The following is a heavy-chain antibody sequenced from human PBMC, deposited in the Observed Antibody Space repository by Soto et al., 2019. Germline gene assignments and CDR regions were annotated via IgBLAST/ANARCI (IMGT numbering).Heavy chain of an antibody. CDR2: IGSAHDP. CDR3: AREETAWPLAYGLDV. V-gene: IGHV3-13*05. D-gene: IGHD2-21*02. CDR1: GFTFSTYD. Sequence: GGSLRLSCAASGFTFSTYDMHWVRQVPGKGLEWVSAIGSAHDPYYLGSVKGRLSISRENAKNSLSLQMNSMTAEDTAVYYCAREETAWPLAYGLDVWGQGTTVTVSS. J-gene: IGHJ6*02.